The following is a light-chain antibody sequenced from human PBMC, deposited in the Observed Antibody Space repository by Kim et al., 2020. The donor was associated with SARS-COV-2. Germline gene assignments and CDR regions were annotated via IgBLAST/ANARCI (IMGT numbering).Light chain of an antibody. CDR1: SSDVGGYDY. CDR2: DVN. J-gene: IGLJ2*01. Sequence: GQSITISGTGTSSDVGGYDYVSWYQQHPGKAPKLMIYDVNNRPSGVSNRFSGSKSDNTASLTISGLQAEDEADYYCSSYTSSSTLVFGGGTQLTVL. V-gene: IGLV2-14*03. CDR3: SSYTSSSTLV.